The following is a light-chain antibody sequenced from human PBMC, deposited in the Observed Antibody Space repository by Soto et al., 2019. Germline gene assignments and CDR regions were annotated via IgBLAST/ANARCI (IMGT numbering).Light chain of an antibody. J-gene: IGLJ3*02. Sequence: QTVVTQEPSFSVSPGGTVTLTCGLSSGPVFTSSYPNWYQQTPGQAPRTLIFNTNTRSSGVPDRFSGSILGDKAALTITGAQADDDSYYYCLLYLGDGIWVFGGGTKVTVL. CDR2: NTN. CDR3: LLYLGDGIWV. V-gene: IGLV8-61*01. CDR1: SGPVFTSSY.